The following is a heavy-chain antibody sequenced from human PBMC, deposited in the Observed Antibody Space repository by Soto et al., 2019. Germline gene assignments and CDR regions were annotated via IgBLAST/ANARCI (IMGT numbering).Heavy chain of an antibody. CDR2: IYYSGSS. J-gene: IGHJ6*02. CDR1: GGCSSINNYY. D-gene: IGHD3-10*01. Sequence: LSVTSIDLGGCSSINNYYWGWIRQPPGKGLEWIGSIYYSGSSYYSPSLKSRVTISVDTSKNQFSLKLSSVTAADTAVYYCARQVFSREAYYYGMDVWGQGTTVTVSS. V-gene: IGHV4-39*01. CDR3: ARQVFSREAYYYGMDV.